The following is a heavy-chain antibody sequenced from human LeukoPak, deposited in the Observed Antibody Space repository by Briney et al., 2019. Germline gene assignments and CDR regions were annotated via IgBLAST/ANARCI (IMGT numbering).Heavy chain of an antibody. V-gene: IGHV1-46*01. CDR1: GYSFTSYY. D-gene: IGHD2-15*01. Sequence: ASVKVSWKASGYSFTSYYIHWVRQAPGQGLEWMGIINPSGGSTSYAQQFQGRVTLTRETSTSTVYMDLSSLRSEDTAVYYCARVGYCSGGSCYYLAYWGQGTLVTVSS. CDR2: INPSGGST. CDR3: ARVGYCSGGSCYYLAY. J-gene: IGHJ4*02.